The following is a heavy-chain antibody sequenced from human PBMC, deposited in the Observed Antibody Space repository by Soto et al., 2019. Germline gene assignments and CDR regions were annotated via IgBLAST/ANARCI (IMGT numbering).Heavy chain of an antibody. Sequence: GASVKVSCKASGYTFTGYYIHWVRQAPGQGLEWMGWINPNSGGTNYAQKFQGWVTMTRDTSISTAYMELSSLRSEDTAVYYCARGLIYDSSGYYFDYWGQGTLVTVSS. V-gene: IGHV1-2*04. D-gene: IGHD3-22*01. J-gene: IGHJ4*02. CDR2: INPNSGGT. CDR1: GYTFTGYY. CDR3: ARGLIYDSSGYYFDY.